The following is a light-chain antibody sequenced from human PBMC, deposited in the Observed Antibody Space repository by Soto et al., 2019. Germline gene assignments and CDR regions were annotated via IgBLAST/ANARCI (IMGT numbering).Light chain of an antibody. CDR1: QTIGSS. CDR3: QQYKTYSQA. Sequence: PMTQSPSTLSASVGDRVTITCRASQTIGSSLAWYQQKPGTAPNLLIFDASNLERGVPSRFSGSGSGTEFTLSIRSLQPDDFETYYGQQYKTYSQAFGQGTKVDIK. J-gene: IGKJ1*01. CDR2: DAS. V-gene: IGKV1-5*01.